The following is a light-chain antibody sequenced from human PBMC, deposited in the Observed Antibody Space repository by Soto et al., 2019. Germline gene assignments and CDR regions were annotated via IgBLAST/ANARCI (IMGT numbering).Light chain of an antibody. CDR1: QSIGTF. J-gene: IGKJ1*01. Sequence: NPMTQAPISLSASVGDRVAIACRASQSIGTFLNWYQQKPGEAPNLLIHTSFTLYSGVPSRFSGTGSGTDFTLTISSLQPEDFATYFCPQAFSAEWTSCHGTMA. CDR3: PQAFSAEWT. V-gene: IGKV1-39*01. CDR2: TSF.